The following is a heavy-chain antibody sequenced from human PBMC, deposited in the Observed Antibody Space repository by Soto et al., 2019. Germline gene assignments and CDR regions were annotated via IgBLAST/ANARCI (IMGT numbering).Heavy chain of an antibody. D-gene: IGHD5-12*01. J-gene: IGHJ5*02. CDR1: GGTFNNYA. V-gene: IGHV1-69*13. CDR3: AKDGGKDGYFGNWFDP. Sequence: SVNVSCKASGGTFNNYANTWVRQGPGQGLEWLGRIIPIFGSANFAQKFQGRVTLTADESTTTAYMELSSLRSDDTAVYYCAKDGGKDGYFGNWFDPWGQGTLVTVSS. CDR2: IIPIFGSA.